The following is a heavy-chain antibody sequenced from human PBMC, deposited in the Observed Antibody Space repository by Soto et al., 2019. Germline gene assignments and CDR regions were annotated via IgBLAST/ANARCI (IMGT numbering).Heavy chain of an antibody. CDR2: IYYSGST. CDR1: GGSISSGDYY. J-gene: IGHJ6*02. D-gene: IGHD4-17*01. CDR3: ARVATVTAMDYCYGMDV. Sequence: SETLSLTCTVSGGSISSGDYYWSWIRQPPGKGLEWIGYIYYSGSTYYNPSLKSRVTISVDTSKNQFSLKLSSVTAADTAVYYCARVATVTAMDYCYGMDVWGQGTTVTVSS. V-gene: IGHV4-30-4*01.